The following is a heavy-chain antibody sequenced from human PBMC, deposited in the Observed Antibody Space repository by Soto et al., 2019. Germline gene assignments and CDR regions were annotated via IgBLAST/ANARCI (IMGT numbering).Heavy chain of an antibody. Sequence: GESLKISWNGAGDSCASYGGGWGRQMPGKGLEWMGIIYPGDSDTRYSPSFQGQVTISAAKSISTAYLQWSSLKASDTAMYYCARLSGDDSSGYYYQGGYYGMDVWGQGTTVTVSS. CDR3: ARLSGDDSSGYYYQGGYYGMDV. D-gene: IGHD3-22*01. J-gene: IGHJ6*02. V-gene: IGHV5-51*01. CDR2: IYPGDSDT. CDR1: GDSCASYG.